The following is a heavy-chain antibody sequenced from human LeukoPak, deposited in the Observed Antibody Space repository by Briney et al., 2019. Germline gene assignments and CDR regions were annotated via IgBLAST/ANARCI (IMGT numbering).Heavy chain of an antibody. CDR2: IYYSGST. CDR1: GGSISSYY. V-gene: IGHV4-59*01. D-gene: IGHD3-22*01. J-gene: IGHJ4*02. Sequence: SETLSLTCTVSGGSISSYYWSWIRQPPGKGLEWIGYIYYSGSTNYNPSLKSRVTISVDTSKNQFSLKVSSVTAADTAVYYCARFRVENYYDSSGQYYFDYWGQGTLVTVSS. CDR3: ARFRVENYYDSSGQYYFDY.